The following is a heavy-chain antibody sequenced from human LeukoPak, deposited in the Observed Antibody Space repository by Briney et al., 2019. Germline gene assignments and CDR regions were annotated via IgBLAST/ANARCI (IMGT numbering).Heavy chain of an antibody. CDR2: IYHSGST. V-gene: IGHV4-38-2*02. D-gene: IGHD6-19*01. J-gene: IGHJ4*02. CDR3: ARESGYSSGWPFDY. Sequence: SETLSLTCTVSGYSISSGYYWGSIRQPPPKRLHWFGSIYHSGSTYYNPSLKSRVTISVDTSKNQFSLKLSSVTAADTAVYYCARESGYSSGWPFDYWGQGTLVTVSS. CDR1: GYSISSGYY.